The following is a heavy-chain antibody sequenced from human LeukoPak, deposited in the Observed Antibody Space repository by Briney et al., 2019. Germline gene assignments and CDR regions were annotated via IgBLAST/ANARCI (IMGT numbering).Heavy chain of an antibody. D-gene: IGHD3-9*01. CDR3: ARRHYDILTGSPGLDY. Sequence: GGSLRLSCAASGFTVSSNYMSWVRQAPGKGLEWVSVIYSGGSTYYADSVKGRFTISRDNSKNTVYLQMNSLRAEDTAVYYCARRHYDILTGSPGLDYWGQGTLVTVSS. V-gene: IGHV3-66*01. J-gene: IGHJ4*02. CDR1: GFTVSSNY. CDR2: IYSGGST.